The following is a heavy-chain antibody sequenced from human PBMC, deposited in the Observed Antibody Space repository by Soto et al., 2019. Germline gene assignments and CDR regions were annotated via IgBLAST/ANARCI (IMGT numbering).Heavy chain of an antibody. CDR2: IYYSGST. CDR3: ARVVVSRITIFGVLSYYFDY. Sequence: SETLSLTCTVSGGSISSSSYYWGWIRQPPGKGLEWIGSIYYSGSTYYNPSLKSRVTISVDTSKNQFSLKLSSVTAADTAVYYCARVVVSRITIFGVLSYYFDYWGQGTLVTVSS. V-gene: IGHV4-39*07. J-gene: IGHJ4*02. CDR1: GGSISSSSYY. D-gene: IGHD3-3*01.